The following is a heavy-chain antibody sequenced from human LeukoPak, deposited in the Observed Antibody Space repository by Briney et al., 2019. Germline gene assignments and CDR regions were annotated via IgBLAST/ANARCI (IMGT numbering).Heavy chain of an antibody. CDR2: ISSSGSTI. V-gene: IGHV3-11*04. CDR3: ARESFGGAFDY. D-gene: IGHD3-3*01. CDR1: GFTFSDDY. J-gene: IGHJ4*02. Sequence: GGSLRLSCAASGFTFSDDYMSWIRQAPAKGQGRVSYISSSGSTIYYVDSVKGRFTISRDNAKNSLYLQMNSLRAEDTAVYYCARESFGGAFDYWGQGTLVTVSS.